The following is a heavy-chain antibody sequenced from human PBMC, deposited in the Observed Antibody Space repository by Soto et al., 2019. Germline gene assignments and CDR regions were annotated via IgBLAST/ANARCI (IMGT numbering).Heavy chain of an antibody. J-gene: IGHJ6*02. CDR3: ARGLWSSNITIFGVVIIPRDYYYGMDI. CDR1: GYTFTSYD. V-gene: IGHV1-8*01. D-gene: IGHD3-3*01. CDR2: MNPNSGNT. Sequence: GASVKVSCKASGYTFTSYDINWVLQATGQGLDWIGLMNPNSGNTGYAQKFQGRVTMTRNTSISTAYMELSSLRSEDTAVYYCARGLWSSNITIFGVVIIPRDYYYGMDIWGQGTTVTVSS.